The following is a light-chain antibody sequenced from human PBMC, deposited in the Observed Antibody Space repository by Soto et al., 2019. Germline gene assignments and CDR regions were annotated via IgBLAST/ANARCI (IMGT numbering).Light chain of an antibody. J-gene: IGKJ1*01. Sequence: DIQMTQSPSTLSGSVGDRVTMTCRASQTISSWLAWYQQKPGKTPKLLIYKASTLKSGVPSRFSGSGSGTEFTLTISSLQPEDFATYHCQQSYSTLWTFGQGTKVDI. CDR1: QTISSW. CDR2: KAS. CDR3: QQSYSTLWT. V-gene: IGKV1-5*03.